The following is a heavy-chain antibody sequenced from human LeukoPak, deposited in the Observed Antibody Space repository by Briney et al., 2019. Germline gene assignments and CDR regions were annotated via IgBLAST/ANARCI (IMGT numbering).Heavy chain of an antibody. CDR2: IHYSGST. Sequence: SETLSLTCTVSGGSISSYYWSWIRQPPGKGLEWIGYIHYSGSTNYNPSLKSRVTISVDTSKNQFSLKLSSVTAADTAVYYCARRGVSWFDPWGQGTLVTVSS. D-gene: IGHD2/OR15-2a*01. CDR1: GGSISSYY. V-gene: IGHV4-59*08. CDR3: ARRGVSWFDP. J-gene: IGHJ5*02.